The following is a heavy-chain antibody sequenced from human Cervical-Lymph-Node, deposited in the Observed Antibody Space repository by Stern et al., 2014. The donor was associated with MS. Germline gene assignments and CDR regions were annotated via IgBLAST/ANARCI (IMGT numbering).Heavy chain of an antibody. D-gene: IGHD2-2*01. CDR2: INPNSGDT. J-gene: IGHJ5*02. CDR1: EYTFTGYY. CDR3: ARSVRLVRSSTNGWLAP. V-gene: IGHV1-2*04. Sequence: QVQLMQSGAEVKKPGASVKISCKASEYTFTGYYIHWVRQAPGHGLEWMGWINPNSGDTNYAQKFQGWVTMTRDTSIGTAYLELSSLRSNDTAVYYCARSVRLVRSSTNGWLAPWGQGTLVTVSP.